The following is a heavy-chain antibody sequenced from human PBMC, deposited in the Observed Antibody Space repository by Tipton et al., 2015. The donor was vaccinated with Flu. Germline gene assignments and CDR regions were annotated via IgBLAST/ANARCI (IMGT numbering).Heavy chain of an antibody. Sequence: QLVQSGAEVKKPGASLKISCKGSGYSFTSYWIGWVRQMPGKGLEWMGIIYPGDSDTRYSPSFQGQVTISADKSISTAYLQWSSLKASDTAMYYCARLKLSITMVRGVIGYYYYGMDVWGQGTTVTVSS. V-gene: IGHV5-51*03. CDR3: ARLKLSITMVRGVIGYYYYGMDV. CDR1: GYSFTSYW. CDR2: IYPGDSDT. J-gene: IGHJ6*02. D-gene: IGHD3-10*01.